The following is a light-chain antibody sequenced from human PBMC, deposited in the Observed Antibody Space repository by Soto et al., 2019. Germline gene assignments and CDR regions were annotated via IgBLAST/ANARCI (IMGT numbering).Light chain of an antibody. V-gene: IGKV3-11*01. CDR3: QPRSNWPLT. Sequence: EIVLTQSPATLSLSPGERATLSCRASQSVSSYLAWYQQKPGQAHRLLIYDASNRATGIPARFSGSGSGTDFTLTISSLEPEDFAVYYCQPRSNWPLTFGGGTKVEIK. CDR2: DAS. J-gene: IGKJ4*01. CDR1: QSVSSY.